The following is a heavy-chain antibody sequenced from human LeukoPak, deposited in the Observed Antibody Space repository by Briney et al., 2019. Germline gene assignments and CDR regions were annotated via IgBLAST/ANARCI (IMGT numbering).Heavy chain of an antibody. D-gene: IGHD6-6*01. V-gene: IGHV4-39*01. Sequence: PSETLSLTCTVAGGSISISSYHWGWIRQAPGTGLEWIGTIYYSGSTYYNPSLKSRLTMSVDTSKNHFSLRLSSVTAADTAVYYCARPRVGSSSWSSFHYWGQGTLVTVSS. CDR2: IYYSGST. CDR3: ARPRVGSSSWSSFHY. CDR1: GGSISISSYH. J-gene: IGHJ4*02.